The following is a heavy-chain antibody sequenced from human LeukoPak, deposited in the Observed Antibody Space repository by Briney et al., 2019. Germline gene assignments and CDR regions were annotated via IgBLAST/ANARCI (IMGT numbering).Heavy chain of an antibody. CDR2: IRYDGSNK. CDR1: GFTFSSYG. CDR3: AKVPDIIAAAPVDC. D-gene: IGHD6-13*01. V-gene: IGHV3-30*02. Sequence: GGSLRLSCAASGFTFSSYGMHWVRQAPGKGLEWVAFIRYDGSNKYYADSVKGRFTISRDNSKNTLYLQMNSLRAEDTAVYYCAKVPDIIAAAPVDCWGQGTLVTVSS. J-gene: IGHJ4*02.